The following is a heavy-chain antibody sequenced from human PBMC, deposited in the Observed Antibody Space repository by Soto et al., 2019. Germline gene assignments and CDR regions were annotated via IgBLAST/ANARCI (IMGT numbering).Heavy chain of an antibody. CDR2: IYSSGST. J-gene: IGHJ5*02. Sequence: SQTLSLTCTLTGGAISGYYSTWIRQSDGEGLEWIGRIYSSGSTNYSPSLKSRVTISLDTSMNYFSLRLSSVTAADTAVYYCARGQRFSDWFDPWGQGTLVTVSS. CDR3: ARGQRFSDWFDP. CDR1: GGAISGYY. V-gene: IGHV4-4*07. D-gene: IGHD3-3*01.